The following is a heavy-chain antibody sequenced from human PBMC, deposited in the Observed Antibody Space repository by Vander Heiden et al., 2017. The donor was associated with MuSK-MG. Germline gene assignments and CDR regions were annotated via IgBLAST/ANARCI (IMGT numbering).Heavy chain of an antibody. J-gene: IGHJ5*02. Sequence: QVQLQESGPGLVKPSETLSLTCAVSGYSISSGYYWGWIRQPPGKGLEWIGSIYHSGRTYYNPSLKSRVTISVDTSKNQFSLKLSSVTAADTAVYYCATHGGRGVRGVFDPWGQGTLVTVSS. CDR3: ATHGGRGVRGVFDP. V-gene: IGHV4-38-2*01. CDR2: IYHSGRT. D-gene: IGHD3-10*01. CDR1: GYSISSGYY.